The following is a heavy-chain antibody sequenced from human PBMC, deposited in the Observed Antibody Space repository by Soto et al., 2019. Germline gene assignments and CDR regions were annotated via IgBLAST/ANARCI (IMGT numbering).Heavy chain of an antibody. D-gene: IGHD6-13*01. CDR2: VYNSGST. CDR1: SGSISSGGYY. J-gene: IGHJ4*02. V-gene: IGHV4-61*08. CDR3: ARYRREAVAGYTLDN. Sequence: VPSGSISSGGYYWSWIRQHPGKGLEWIGYVYNSGSTNYNPSLKSRVTISEDTSKSQFSLKVNSMTAADTAVYYCARYRREAVAGYTLDNWGQGILVTVS.